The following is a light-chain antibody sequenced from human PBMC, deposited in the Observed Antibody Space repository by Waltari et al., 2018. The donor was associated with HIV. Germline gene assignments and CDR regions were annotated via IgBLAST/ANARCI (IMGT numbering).Light chain of an antibody. CDR1: RSNLGQHT. CDR2: GRN. V-gene: IGLV1-44*01. Sequence: QSVLTQPPSASGAPGRGVTISCSGSRSNLGQHTVNWYQQIPGSAPKLLLHGRNLRAPGVPDRFAGSKSGTSASLVISGLQSDDEADYYCAAWDESLHGYVFGPGTTVTVL. CDR3: AAWDESLHGYV. J-gene: IGLJ1*01.